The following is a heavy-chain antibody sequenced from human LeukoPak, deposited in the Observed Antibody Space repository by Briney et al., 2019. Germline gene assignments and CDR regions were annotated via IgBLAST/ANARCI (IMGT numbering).Heavy chain of an antibody. D-gene: IGHD3-16*02. CDR2: ISRSGSTK. CDR3: AKDYDYVWGSYRFDY. CDR1: GFTFSDYN. V-gene: IGHV3-11*04. J-gene: IGHJ4*02. Sequence: PGGSLTLSCAASGFTFSDYNMRWIRQAPGKGLEWVSSISRSGSTKYYADSVKGRFTISRDNSKNTLYLQMNSLRAEDTAVYYCAKDYDYVWGSYRFDYWGQGTLVTVSS.